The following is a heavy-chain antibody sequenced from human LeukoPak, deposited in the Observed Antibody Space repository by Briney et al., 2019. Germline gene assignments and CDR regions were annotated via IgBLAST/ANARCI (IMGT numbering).Heavy chain of an antibody. CDR3: AGGDSSGWYFDY. V-gene: IGHV3-20*04. D-gene: IGHD6-19*01. J-gene: IGHJ4*02. CDR1: GFTFEEHG. CDR2: INWNGGST. Sequence: PGGSLRLSCAASGFTFEEHGMSWVRHAPGKGLEWVSGINWNGGSTGYGESAKGRFTISRDNAKNSLYLQMNSLRAEDTALYYCAGGDSSGWYFDYWGQGILVTVSS.